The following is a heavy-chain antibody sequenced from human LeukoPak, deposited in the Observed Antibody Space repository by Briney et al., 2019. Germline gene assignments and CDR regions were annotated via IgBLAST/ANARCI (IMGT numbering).Heavy chain of an antibody. CDR3: ASRTGLLWFGELLGHYNWFDP. CDR2: IYYSGST. CDR1: GGSISSSSYY. J-gene: IGHJ5*02. Sequence: SETLSLTCTVSGGSISSSSYYWGWIRQPPGKGLEWIGSIYYSGSTYYNPSLKSRVTISVDTSKNQFSLKLSSVTAADTAVYYCASRTGLLWFGELLGHYNWFDPWGQGTLVTVSS. V-gene: IGHV4-39*07. D-gene: IGHD3-10*01.